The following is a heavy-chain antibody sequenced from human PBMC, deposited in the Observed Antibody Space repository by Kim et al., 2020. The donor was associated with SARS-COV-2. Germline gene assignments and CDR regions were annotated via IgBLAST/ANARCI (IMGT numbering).Heavy chain of an antibody. Sequence: GGSLRLSCAASGFTFSTYWMTWVRQAPGKGLEWVANIKQEGSVKYYVDSVKGRFTISRDNSKRSLYLEMNSLRADDTAMYYCTGGGYNGYWGQGTLVTVSS. D-gene: IGHD1-26*01. J-gene: IGHJ4*02. V-gene: IGHV3-7*01. CDR2: IKQEGSVK. CDR3: TGGGYNGY. CDR1: GFTFSTYW.